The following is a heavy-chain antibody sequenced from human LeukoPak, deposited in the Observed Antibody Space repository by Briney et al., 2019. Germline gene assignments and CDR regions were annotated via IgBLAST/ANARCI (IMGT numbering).Heavy chain of an antibody. J-gene: IGHJ4*02. V-gene: IGHV3-7*01. CDR2: IKEDGTAK. CDR1: GFSFSDYW. Sequence: PGGSLRLSCVASGFSFSDYWMSWVRQAPGKGLEWVANIKEDGTAKFYGDSVKGRFTISRDNAKNSLYLQMNSLRAEDTAVYYCAAGSIAARYWGQGTLVTVSS. D-gene: IGHD6-6*01. CDR3: AAGSIAARY.